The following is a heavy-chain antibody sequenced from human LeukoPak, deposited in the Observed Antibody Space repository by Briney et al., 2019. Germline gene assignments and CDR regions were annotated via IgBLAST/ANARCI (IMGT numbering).Heavy chain of an antibody. V-gene: IGHV4-34*01. J-gene: IGHJ5*02. Sequence: SETLSLTCAVYGGSFSGYYWSWIRQPPGKGLEWIGEISHSGSTNHNPSLKSRVTISVDTSKNQFSLKLSSVTAADTAVYYCARGARTPSGYGSRTAGRANWFDPWGQGTLVTVSS. D-gene: IGHD5-12*01. CDR3: ARGARTPSGYGSRTAGRANWFDP. CDR1: GGSFSGYY. CDR2: ISHSGST.